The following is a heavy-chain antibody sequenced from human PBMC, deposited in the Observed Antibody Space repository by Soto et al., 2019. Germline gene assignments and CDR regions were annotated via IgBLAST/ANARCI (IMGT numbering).Heavy chain of an antibody. D-gene: IGHD2-21*01. CDR1: GTSISSTFW. V-gene: IGHV4-4*02. CDR3: ATVPPHIVVVFAEFPT. J-gene: IGHJ4*02. Sequence: QVQLKQSGPGLVRPSGTLSLTCTVSGTSISSTFWWAWVRQSPGKGLEWIGEIYHTGITKYNPSLKSRVSMSVDKANNQFSLELRSLTAADTAVYYCATVPPHIVVVFAEFPTWGQGALVTVSS. CDR2: IYHTGIT.